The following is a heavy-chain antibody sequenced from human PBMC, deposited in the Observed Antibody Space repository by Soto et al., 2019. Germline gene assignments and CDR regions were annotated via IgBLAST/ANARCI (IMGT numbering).Heavy chain of an antibody. V-gene: IGHV3-7*03. Sequence: GGSLRLSCAASGFTFSSYWMSWVRQAPGKGLEWVARINQDGSEKYYVDSVKGRFTISRDNAKNSLYLQMNSLRAEDTAVYYCAREGAAIFGVVLPYYYYGMDVWGQGTTVTVSS. CDR3: AREGAAIFGVVLPYYYYGMDV. CDR1: GFTFSSYW. CDR2: INQDGSEK. J-gene: IGHJ6*02. D-gene: IGHD3-3*01.